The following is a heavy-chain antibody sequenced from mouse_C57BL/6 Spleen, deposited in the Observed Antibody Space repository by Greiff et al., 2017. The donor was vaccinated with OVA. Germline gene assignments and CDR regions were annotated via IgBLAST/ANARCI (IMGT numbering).Heavy chain of an antibody. V-gene: IGHV5-17*01. CDR1: GFTFSDYG. J-gene: IGHJ1*03. D-gene: IGHD2-1*01. CDR2: ISSGSSTI. CDR3: ARQGNYGYFDV. Sequence: EVQRVESGGGLVKPGGSLKLSCAASGFTFSDYGMHWVRQAPEKGLEWVAYISSGSSTIYYADTVKGRFTITRDNAKNTLFLQMTSLRSEDTAMYYCARQGNYGYFDVWGTGTTVTVSS.